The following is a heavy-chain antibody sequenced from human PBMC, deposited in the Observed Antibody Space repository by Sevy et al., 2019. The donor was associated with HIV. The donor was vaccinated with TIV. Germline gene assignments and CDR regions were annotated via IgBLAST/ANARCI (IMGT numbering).Heavy chain of an antibody. J-gene: IGHJ6*02. CDR1: EFTFSSYA. CDR2: ISGSGRYT. D-gene: IGHD2-15*01. CDR3: AKGFCSGGTCPRDYDYYGMDV. Sequence: GGSLRLSCAASEFTFSSYAMSWVRQAPGKGLEWVSSISGSGRYTYYADSVEGRFTISRDNSKNTLYVQMNSLRAEDTAVYYCAKGFCSGGTCPRDYDYYGMDVWGQGTTVTVSS. V-gene: IGHV3-23*01.